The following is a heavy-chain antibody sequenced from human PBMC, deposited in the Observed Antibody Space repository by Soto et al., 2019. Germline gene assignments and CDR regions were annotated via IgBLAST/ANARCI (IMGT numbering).Heavy chain of an antibody. Sequence: QVHLQESGPGLVKPSQTLSLTCTVPVGSISSGDYYWNWIRQPPLQGRERIGGINFSGTTYYSPSLKRRGIISVGTSNNQFSLKLSSVTAADAAVYYCARGDPGACSSIGCSDAFNICGQVTLVAVAA. D-gene: IGHD2-2*01. CDR2: INFSGTT. CDR1: VGSISSGDYY. J-gene: IGHJ3*02. V-gene: IGHV4-30-4*01. CDR3: ARGDPGACSSIGCSDAFNI.